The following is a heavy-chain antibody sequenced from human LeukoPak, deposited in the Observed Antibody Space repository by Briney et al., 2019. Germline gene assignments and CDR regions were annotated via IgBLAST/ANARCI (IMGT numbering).Heavy chain of an antibody. J-gene: IGHJ4*02. Sequence: ASVRVSSKASGYTFTVYYMHWVRQAPGQGLEWMGRINPNSGGTNYAQKFQGRVTMTRDTSISTAYMELSRLRSDDTAVYYCARVDFWSGLFDYWGQGTLVTVSS. CDR3: ARVDFWSGLFDY. D-gene: IGHD3-3*01. CDR1: GYTFTVYY. V-gene: IGHV1-2*06. CDR2: INPNSGGT.